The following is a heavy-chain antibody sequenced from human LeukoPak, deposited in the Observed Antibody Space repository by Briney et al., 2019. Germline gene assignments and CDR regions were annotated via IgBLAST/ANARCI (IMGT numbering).Heavy chain of an antibody. J-gene: IGHJ4*02. CDR1: GGSISSYY. V-gene: IGHV4-59*01. D-gene: IGHD1-1*01. Sequence: SETLSLTCTVSGGSISSYYWSWIRQPPGKGLEWIGYIYYSGSTNYNPSLKGRVTISVDTSKNQFSLNLSSVTAADTAVYYCARVGDWNDLVYWGQGALVTVSS. CDR2: IYYSGST. CDR3: ARVGDWNDLVY.